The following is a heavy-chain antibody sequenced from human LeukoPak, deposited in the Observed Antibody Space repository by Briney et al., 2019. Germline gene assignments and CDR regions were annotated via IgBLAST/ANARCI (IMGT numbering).Heavy chain of an antibody. V-gene: IGHV1-69*05. D-gene: IGHD1-7*01. CDR3: ARGAELELRTAYYFDY. CDR1: GGTFSSYA. Sequence: SVKVSCKASGGTFSSYAISWVRQAPGQGLEWMGGIIPIFGTANYAQKFQGRVTITTDESTSTAYMELSSLRSEDTAVYYCARGAELELRTAYYFDYWGQGTLVTVSS. CDR2: IIPIFGTA. J-gene: IGHJ4*02.